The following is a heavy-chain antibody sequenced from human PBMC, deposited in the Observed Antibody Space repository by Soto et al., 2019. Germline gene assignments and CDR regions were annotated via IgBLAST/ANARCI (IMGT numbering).Heavy chain of an antibody. CDR1: GYSFTSYW. CDR2: IYPGDSDT. J-gene: IGHJ6*02. Sequence: GESLKISCKGSGYSFTSYWIGWVRQMPGKGLEWMGIIYPGDSDTRYSPSFQGQGTISADKSISTAYLQWSSLKASDTALYYCARTSAGGKYYYGMDVWGQGTTVTVSS. CDR3: ARTSAGGKYYYGMDV. D-gene: IGHD6-13*01. V-gene: IGHV5-51*06.